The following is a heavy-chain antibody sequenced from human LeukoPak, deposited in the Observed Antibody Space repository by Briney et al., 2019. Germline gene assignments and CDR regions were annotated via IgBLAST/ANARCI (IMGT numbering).Heavy chain of an antibody. J-gene: IGHJ4*02. CDR3: AKVMGFGVGQDEYYVDY. CDR1: GFTFSSYA. D-gene: IGHD3-10*01. Sequence: GGSLRLSCAASGFTFSSYAMSWVRQAPGKGLEWVSGISGGGGSTYYADSVKGRFTIPRDNSKNTLYLQMNSLRAEDTALYYCAKVMGFGVGQDEYYVDYWGQGTLVTVSS. V-gene: IGHV3-23*01. CDR2: ISGGGGST.